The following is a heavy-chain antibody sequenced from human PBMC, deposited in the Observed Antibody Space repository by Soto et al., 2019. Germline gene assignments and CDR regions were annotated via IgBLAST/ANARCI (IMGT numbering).Heavy chain of an antibody. CDR1: GFTFSSYA. J-gene: IGHJ4*02. Sequence: GGSLRLSCAASGFTFSSYAMSWVRQAPGKGLEWVSAISGSGGSTYYADSVEGRFTISRDNSKNTLYLQMNSLRAEDTAVYYCAKELGVLRFLGDDYWGQGTLVTVSS. V-gene: IGHV3-23*01. CDR2: ISGSGGST. D-gene: IGHD3-3*01. CDR3: AKELGVLRFLGDDY.